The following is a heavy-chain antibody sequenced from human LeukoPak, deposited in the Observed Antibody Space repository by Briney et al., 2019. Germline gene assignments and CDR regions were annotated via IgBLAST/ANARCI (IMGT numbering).Heavy chain of an antibody. Sequence: SGTLSLTCVASDYSITSGDYWAWIRQPPGTGLGWIGSIYNSVSTSYNPSLKSRVTMSVDPSKNQLSLNLRSVTAADTAVYYCARNMSTEGWFDSWGRGTLVTVSS. J-gene: IGHJ5*01. D-gene: IGHD5/OR15-5a*01. CDR1: DYSITSGDY. V-gene: IGHV4-38-2*01. CDR3: ARNMSTEGWFDS. CDR2: IYNSVST.